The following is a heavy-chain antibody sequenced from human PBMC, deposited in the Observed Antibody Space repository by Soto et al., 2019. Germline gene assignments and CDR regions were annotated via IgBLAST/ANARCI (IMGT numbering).Heavy chain of an antibody. J-gene: IGHJ5*02. CDR1: GGSFSGYY. V-gene: IGHV4-34*01. D-gene: IGHD3-10*01. CDR3: ARGVVSGNWFDP. Sequence: SETLSLTCAVYGGSFSGYYWSWIRQPPGKGLEWIGEINHSGSTNYNPSLKSRVTISVDTSKNQFSLKLSSVTAADTAVYYCARGVVSGNWFDPWGQGTLVTVSS. CDR2: INHSGST.